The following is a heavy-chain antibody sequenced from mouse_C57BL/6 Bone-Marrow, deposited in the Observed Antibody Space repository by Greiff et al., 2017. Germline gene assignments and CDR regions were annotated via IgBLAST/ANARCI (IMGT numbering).Heavy chain of an antibody. V-gene: IGHV1-81*01. J-gene: IGHJ2*01. CDR3: ARNWAACDFDY. D-gene: IGHD4-1*01. CDR1: GYTFTGYG. Sequence: QVQLQQSGAELARPGASVKLSCKASGYTFTGYGISWVKQSTGQGLEWIGEIYPRSGNTYYNEKFKGKATLTADKSSSTAYMELRSLTSEDSAVYFCARNWAACDFDYWGQGTTLTVSS. CDR2: IYPRSGNT.